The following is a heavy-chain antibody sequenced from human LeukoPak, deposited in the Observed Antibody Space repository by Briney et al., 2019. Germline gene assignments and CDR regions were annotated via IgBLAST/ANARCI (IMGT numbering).Heavy chain of an antibody. J-gene: IGHJ3*02. D-gene: IGHD2-2*01. Sequence: PSETLSLTCTVSGGSITSSSYYWGWIRQLPGKGLDWIGSIYYRGRTYYNLSLKSRATISVDTSKNQLSLKLISVTAADTAVYYCARAGYCNSITCPDAFDIWGQGTKVTVSP. CDR2: IYYRGRT. V-gene: IGHV4-39*07. CDR1: GGSITSSSYY. CDR3: ARAGYCNSITCPDAFDI.